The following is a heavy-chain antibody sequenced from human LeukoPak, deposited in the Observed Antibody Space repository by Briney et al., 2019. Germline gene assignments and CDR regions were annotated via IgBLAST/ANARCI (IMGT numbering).Heavy chain of an antibody. Sequence: GGSLRLSCAASGFTFSSYSMNWVRQAAGKGLEWVSSISSSSSYIYYADSVKGRFTISRDNAKNSLYLQMNGLRAEDTAVYYCASLWDSPEGYWGQGTLVTVSS. V-gene: IGHV3-21*01. CDR1: GFTFSSYS. CDR2: ISSSSSYI. J-gene: IGHJ4*02. CDR3: ASLWDSPEGY. D-gene: IGHD1-26*01.